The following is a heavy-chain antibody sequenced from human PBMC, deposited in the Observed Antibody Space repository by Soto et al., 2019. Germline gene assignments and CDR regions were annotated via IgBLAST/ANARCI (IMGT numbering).Heavy chain of an antibody. V-gene: IGHV1-69*06. D-gene: IGHD3-3*01. CDR1: GGTFSSYA. CDR2: IIPIFGTA. Sequence: QVQLVQSGAEVKKPGSSVKVSCKASGGTFSSYAISWVRQAPGQGLEWMGGIIPIFGTANYAQKFQGRVTITADKSTSTAYMELSSLRSEDTAVYYCARDDYRNRITIFGVVGDYGMDVWGQGTTVTVSS. J-gene: IGHJ6*02. CDR3: ARDDYRNRITIFGVVGDYGMDV.